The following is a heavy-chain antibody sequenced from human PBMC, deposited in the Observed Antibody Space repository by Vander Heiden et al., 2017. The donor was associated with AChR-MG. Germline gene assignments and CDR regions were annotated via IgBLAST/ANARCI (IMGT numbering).Heavy chain of an antibody. Sequence: QVQPVESGGGVVKPGRSLRLPCAAPGFTLRRLGRHWVRHAPGKGLEWVAVISYDGTNKHYADSVKGRFTISRDNSQNTLYLQMNSLRAEDTAVYYCAKSYYAPNWYFDLWGRGTLVTVSS. J-gene: IGHJ2*01. D-gene: IGHD3-22*01. V-gene: IGHV3-30*18. CDR1: GFTLRRLG. CDR2: ISYDGTNK. CDR3: AKSYYAPNWYFDL.